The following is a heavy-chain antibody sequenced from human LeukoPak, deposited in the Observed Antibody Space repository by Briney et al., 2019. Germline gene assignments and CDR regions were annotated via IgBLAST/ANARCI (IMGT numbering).Heavy chain of an antibody. CDR2: IYYSGST. Sequence: SETLSLTCTVSGGSISSYYWSWIRQPPGKGLEWIGYIYYSGSTNYNPSLKNRVTISVDTSKNQFSLKLSSVTAADTAVYYCARTVSNSGYWFDAWGQGTPVTVSS. D-gene: IGHD4-11*01. V-gene: IGHV4-59*01. J-gene: IGHJ5*02. CDR3: ARTVSNSGYWFDA. CDR1: GGSISSYY.